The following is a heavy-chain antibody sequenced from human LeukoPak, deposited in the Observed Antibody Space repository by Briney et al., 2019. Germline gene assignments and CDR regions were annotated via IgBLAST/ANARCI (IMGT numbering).Heavy chain of an antibody. V-gene: IGHV1-69*05. D-gene: IGHD3-22*01. Sequence: ASVKVSCKASGGTFSSYAISWVRQAPGQGLEWMGGIIPIFGTANYAQKFQGRVTITTDESTSTAYMELSSLRSEDTAVYYCARATNLYYYDLGIWGQGTMVTVSS. CDR2: IIPIFGTA. CDR1: GGTFSSYA. J-gene: IGHJ3*02. CDR3: ARATNLYYYDLGI.